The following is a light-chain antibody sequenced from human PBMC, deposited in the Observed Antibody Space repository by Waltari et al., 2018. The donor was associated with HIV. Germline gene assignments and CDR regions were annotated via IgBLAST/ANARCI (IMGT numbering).Light chain of an antibody. Sequence: QSVLTTPPSASGTPGQRVTISCPGSSPNIGSNAVNWFQHLSGTSPRLLIHSDNQRPSGVPDRVSGSKSGTSASLAITGLQSEDEAVYYCASWDDSLSALLFGGGTRLTVL. V-gene: IGLV1-44*01. CDR3: ASWDDSLSALL. CDR1: SPNIGSNA. J-gene: IGLJ2*01. CDR2: SDN.